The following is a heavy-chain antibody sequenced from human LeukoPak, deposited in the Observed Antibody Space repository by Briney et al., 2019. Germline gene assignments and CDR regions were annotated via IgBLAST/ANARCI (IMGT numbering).Heavy chain of an antibody. J-gene: IGHJ4*02. Sequence: GGSLRLSCAASGFTFSSYAMSWVRQAPGKGLEWVSAISGSGDSTYYADSVKGRFTISRDNSKNTLYLQMNSLRAEDTAVYYCAKVSGITGTSFDCWGQGTLVTVSS. V-gene: IGHV3-23*01. CDR3: AKVSGITGTSFDC. D-gene: IGHD1-20*01. CDR2: ISGSGDST. CDR1: GFTFSSYA.